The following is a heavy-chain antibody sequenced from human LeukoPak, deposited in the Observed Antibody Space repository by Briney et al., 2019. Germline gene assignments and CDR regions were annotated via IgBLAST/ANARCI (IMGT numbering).Heavy chain of an antibody. CDR2: IGGSGGTT. Sequence: GGSLRLSCAASGFTFSSYAMSWVRQAPGKGLEWVSLIGGSGGTTYYADSVKGRFTISRDNSKNTLYLQMHSLRAEDTAIYYCAKRFAVAGTAFYFDYWGQGTLVTVSS. CDR3: AKRFAVAGTAFYFDY. V-gene: IGHV3-23*01. D-gene: IGHD6-19*01. J-gene: IGHJ4*02. CDR1: GFTFSSYA.